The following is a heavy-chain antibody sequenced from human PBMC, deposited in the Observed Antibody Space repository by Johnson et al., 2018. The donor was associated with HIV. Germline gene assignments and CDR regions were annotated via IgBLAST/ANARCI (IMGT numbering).Heavy chain of an antibody. J-gene: IGHJ3*02. CDR3: ARVGLGGTVTARGRGAFDS. Sequence: QVQLVESGGGVVRPGGSLRLSCAASGFTFSDYYMSWIRQTPGKGLEWVSYISSSGTTIYYTDSVKGRFTVSRDNAKNSLYMQMDSLRDDDTAVYYCARVGLGGTVTARGRGAFDSWGQGTTVTVSS. D-gene: IGHD2-21*02. CDR2: ISSSGTTI. CDR1: GFTFSDYY. V-gene: IGHV3-11*04.